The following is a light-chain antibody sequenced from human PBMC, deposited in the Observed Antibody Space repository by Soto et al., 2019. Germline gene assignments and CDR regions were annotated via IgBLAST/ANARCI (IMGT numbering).Light chain of an antibody. J-gene: IGKJ2*01. CDR3: QQYNNWPYT. CDR1: QSVRSN. CDR2: GAS. V-gene: IGKV3-15*01. Sequence: EIVMTQSPATLSVSPGDRATLSCRASQSVRSNLAWYQQRPGQAPRLLMSGASTRATGVPARFSANGSGTEFTLTTGSLQSEDFAVYSCQQYNNWPYTFGQGTKLEIK.